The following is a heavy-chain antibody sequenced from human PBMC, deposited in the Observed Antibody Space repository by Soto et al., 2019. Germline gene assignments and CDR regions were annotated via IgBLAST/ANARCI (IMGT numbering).Heavy chain of an antibody. Sequence: GESLKISCAASGFTFSSYAMSWVRQAPGKGLEWVSAISGSGGSTYYADSVKGRFTISRDNSKNTLYLQMNSLRAEDTAVYYCALRSGSYYNYYYYGMDVWGQGTTVTVSS. V-gene: IGHV3-23*01. D-gene: IGHD3-10*01. J-gene: IGHJ6*02. CDR3: ALRSGSYYNYYYYGMDV. CDR1: GFTFSSYA. CDR2: ISGSGGST.